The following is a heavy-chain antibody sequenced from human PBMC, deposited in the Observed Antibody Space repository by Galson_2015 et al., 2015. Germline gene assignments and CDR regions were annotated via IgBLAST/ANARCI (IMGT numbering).Heavy chain of an antibody. CDR3: ARGGVVIAIPDAFDI. J-gene: IGHJ3*02. Sequence: SVKVSCKASGYTFTSYGISWVRQAPGQGLEWMGWISAYSGGTNYAQKFQGWVTMTRDTSISTAYMELSRLRSDDTAVYYCARGGVVIAIPDAFDIWGQGTMVTVSS. CDR2: ISAYSGGT. CDR1: GYTFTSYG. D-gene: IGHD2-21*01. V-gene: IGHV1-2*04.